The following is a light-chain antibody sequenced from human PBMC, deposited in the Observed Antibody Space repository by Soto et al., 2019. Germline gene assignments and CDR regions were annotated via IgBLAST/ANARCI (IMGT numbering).Light chain of an antibody. CDR3: QQRSNWPVT. CDR1: PSVSSY. Sequence: EIVLTQSPATLSLSPGARATLSCRASPSVSSYLAWYQQKPGQAPRLLIYDASNRATGIPARFSGSGSGTDFTLTISSLEPEDFAVYYCQQRSNWPVTFGQGTRVEIK. J-gene: IGKJ1*01. CDR2: DAS. V-gene: IGKV3-11*01.